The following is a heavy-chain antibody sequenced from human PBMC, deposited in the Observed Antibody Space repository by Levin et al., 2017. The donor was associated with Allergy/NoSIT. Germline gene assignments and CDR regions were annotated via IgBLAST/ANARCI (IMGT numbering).Heavy chain of an antibody. Sequence: SQTLSLTCTVSGGSISSYYWSWIRQPPGKGLEWIGYIYYSGSTNYNPSLTSRVTISVDTSKNQFSLKLSSVTAADTAVYYCARGVWELRYGYFDLWGRGTLVTVSS. CDR3: ARGVWELRYGYFDL. D-gene: IGHD1-26*01. J-gene: IGHJ2*01. CDR1: GGSISSYY. V-gene: IGHV4-59*01. CDR2: IYYSGST.